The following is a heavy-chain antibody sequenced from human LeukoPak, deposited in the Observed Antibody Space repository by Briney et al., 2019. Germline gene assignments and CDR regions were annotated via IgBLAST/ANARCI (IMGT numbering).Heavy chain of an antibody. CDR3: ARAPGRWGPRSRYYFDY. V-gene: IGHV1-46*01. D-gene: IGHD2-21*02. CDR1: GHTFTSYY. Sequence: ASVKVSCKASGHTFTSYYMHWVRRAPGQGLEWMGIMNPSGGSTRYAQKFQGRVTMTRDTSTSTVYMELSSLRSEDTAVYYCARAPGRWGPRSRYYFDYWGQGTLVTVSS. J-gene: IGHJ4*02. CDR2: MNPSGGST.